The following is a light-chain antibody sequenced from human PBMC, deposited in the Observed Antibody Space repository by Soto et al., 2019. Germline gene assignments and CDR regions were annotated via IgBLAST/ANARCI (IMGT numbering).Light chain of an antibody. J-gene: IGKJ1*01. Sequence: EVVLTQSPGTLSLSPGERATLSCRASQSVSNNYLAWYQQKLGLPPRLLIYSASRRPTGIPDRFIGRGSETEFTLTISRLAPKDFAVYFCQQYGSSPRTFGQGTKVEIK. CDR1: QSVSNNY. V-gene: IGKV3-20*01. CDR2: SAS. CDR3: QQYGSSPRT.